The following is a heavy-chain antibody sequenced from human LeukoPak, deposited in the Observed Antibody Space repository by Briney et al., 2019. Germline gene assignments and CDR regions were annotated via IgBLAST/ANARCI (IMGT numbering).Heavy chain of an antibody. V-gene: IGHV3-43*02. CDR3: AKDVGRYSPYYFDY. CDR2: ISGDGSST. Sequence: PGGSLRLSCAASGFTFNDYGMHWVRQTPGKGLKWVSLISGDGSSTYYADSVKGRFTISRDNSNNSMYLQMNSLRTEDTALYYCAKDVGRYSPYYFDYWGQGTLVTVPS. D-gene: IGHD2-15*01. CDR1: GFTFNDYG. J-gene: IGHJ4*02.